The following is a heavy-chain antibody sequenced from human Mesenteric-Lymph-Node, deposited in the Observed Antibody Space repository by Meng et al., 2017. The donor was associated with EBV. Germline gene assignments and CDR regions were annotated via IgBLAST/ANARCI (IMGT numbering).Heavy chain of an antibody. J-gene: IGHJ2*01. CDR3: ARGEIVRGEWYFDL. D-gene: IGHD1-26*01. V-gene: IGHV4-4*02. CDR2: IYHGGST. Sequence: VQLQEAGPGLVRPSGTLSLTCFVSGGSISSSNWWSWVRQSPGKGLEWIGEIYHGGSTNYNPSLKSRVTMSVDKSQNQFSLKLTPVTAADRAIYYCARGEIVRGEWYFDLWGRGTLVTVSS. CDR1: GGSISSSNW.